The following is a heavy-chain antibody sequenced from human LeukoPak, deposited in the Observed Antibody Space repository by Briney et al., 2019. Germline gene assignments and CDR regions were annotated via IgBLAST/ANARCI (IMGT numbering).Heavy chain of an antibody. Sequence: GRSLRLSCAASGFTFSSYGMHWVRQAPGKGLEWVAVISYDGSNKYYADSVKGRFTISRDNSKNTLYLQMNSLRAGDAAVYYCAKDLRMRAIAAAADNWFDPWGQGTLVTVSS. CDR3: AKDLRMRAIAAAADNWFDP. V-gene: IGHV3-30*18. J-gene: IGHJ5*02. CDR1: GFTFSSYG. D-gene: IGHD6-13*01. CDR2: ISYDGSNK.